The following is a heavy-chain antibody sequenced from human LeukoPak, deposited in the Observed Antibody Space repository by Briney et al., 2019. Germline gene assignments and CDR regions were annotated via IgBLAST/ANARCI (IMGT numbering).Heavy chain of an antibody. CDR1: GFTFSSYW. D-gene: IGHD7-27*01. J-gene: IGHJ4*02. CDR3: ASTNWGFYGY. Sequence: GRSLRLSFAAAGFTFSSYWMHWVRHAPGEGLVCLSRINSDGSSTTYADSVKGRFTISRDNAKNTLYLQMNSRRAEDTAVYCGASTNWGFYGYWGQGTLVTVSS. CDR2: INSDGSST. V-gene: IGHV3-74*01.